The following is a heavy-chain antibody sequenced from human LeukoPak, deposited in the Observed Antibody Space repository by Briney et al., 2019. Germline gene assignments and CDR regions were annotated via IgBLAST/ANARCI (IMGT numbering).Heavy chain of an antibody. D-gene: IGHD3-22*01. V-gene: IGHV3-66*01. CDR1: GLAVSSNY. Sequence: GGSLRLSCAASGLAVSSNYMSWVRQAPGKGLEWVSVIYSGGSTYYADSVKGRFTISRDNAKNSLFLQMNSLRAEDTAVYFCARFYYDSGGPFDSWGQGTLVTVSS. CDR3: ARFYYDSGGPFDS. CDR2: IYSGGST. J-gene: IGHJ4*02.